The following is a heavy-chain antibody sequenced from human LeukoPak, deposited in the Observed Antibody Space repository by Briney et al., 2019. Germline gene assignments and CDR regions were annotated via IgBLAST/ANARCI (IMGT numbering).Heavy chain of an antibody. J-gene: IGHJ3*02. V-gene: IGHV3-9*01. CDR3: AKYRDIAVAAGAFDI. CDR1: GVTFDDYA. D-gene: IGHD6-19*01. Sequence: PGRSLRLSCAASGVTFDDYAMHWVRQAPGKGLEWVSGISWNSGSIGYADSVKGRFTISRDNAKDSLYLQMSSLRAEDTALYYCAKYRDIAVAAGAFDIWGQGTMVTVSS. CDR2: ISWNSGSI.